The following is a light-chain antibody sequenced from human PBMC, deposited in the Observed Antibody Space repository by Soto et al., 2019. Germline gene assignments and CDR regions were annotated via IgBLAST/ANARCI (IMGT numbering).Light chain of an antibody. J-gene: IGLJ1*01. CDR2: EVS. V-gene: IGLV2-14*01. Sequence: QSALTQPASVSGSPGQSITISCTGTSSDIGDYNFVSWYQHYPGQAPKLMIYEVSNRPSGVSNRFSASKSGNTASLTISGLQTEDEADYYCQSYDTNLRGVFGTGTKVTVL. CDR3: QSYDTNLRGV. CDR1: SSDIGDYNF.